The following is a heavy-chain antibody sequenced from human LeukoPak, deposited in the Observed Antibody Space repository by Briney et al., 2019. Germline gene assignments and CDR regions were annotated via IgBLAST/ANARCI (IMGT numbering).Heavy chain of an antibody. V-gene: IGHV4-4*07. CDR1: GGSISSYY. J-gene: IGHJ4*02. CDR3: ARHVGYSTSGFPPAHFDY. CDR2: IYTSGST. D-gene: IGHD6-13*01. Sequence: SETLSLTCTVSGGSISSYYWSWIRQPAGKGLEWIGRIYTSGSTIYNPSLKSRVTISVDTSKNQFSLKLTSVTAADTAVYYCARHVGYSTSGFPPAHFDYWGQGTLVTVSS.